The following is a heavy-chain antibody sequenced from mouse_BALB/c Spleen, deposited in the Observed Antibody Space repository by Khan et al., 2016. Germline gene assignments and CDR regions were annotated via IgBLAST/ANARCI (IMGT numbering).Heavy chain of an antibody. CDR3: ARSGFAY. Sequence: EVQLQESGPGLVKPSQSLSLTCTVTGYSITSDYAWNWIRQFPGNKLEWMGYIRYSGSTSYNPSLKSRISITRDTSKNQFFLQLNSVTTEDTATYYCARSGFAYWGQGTLVTVSA. CDR2: IRYSGST. CDR1: GYSITSDYA. V-gene: IGHV3-2*02. J-gene: IGHJ3*01.